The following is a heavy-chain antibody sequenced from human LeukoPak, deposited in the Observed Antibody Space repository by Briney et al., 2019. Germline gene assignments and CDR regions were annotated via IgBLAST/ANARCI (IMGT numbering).Heavy chain of an antibody. CDR3: ARGRSPRSHYYYYGMDV. J-gene: IGHJ6*02. CDR1: GGSFSGYY. V-gene: IGHV4-34*01. CDR2: INHSGST. Sequence: SETLSLTCAVYGGSFSGYYWSWIRQPPGTGLEWIGEINHSGSTNYNPSLKSRVTISVDTSKNQFSLKLSSVTAADTAVYYCARGRSPRSHYYYYGMDVWGQGTTVTVSS.